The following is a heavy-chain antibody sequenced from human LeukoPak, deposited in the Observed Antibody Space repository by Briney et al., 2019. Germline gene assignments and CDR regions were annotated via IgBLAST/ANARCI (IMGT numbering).Heavy chain of an antibody. Sequence: GGSLRLSCAASGFTFSSYAMHWVRQAPGKGLEWVAVISYDGSNKYYADSVKGRFTISRDNSKNTLYLQMNSLRVEDTAVYYCARVYTSTWYLGYLHMDVWGKGTTVTVSS. CDR3: ARVYTSTWYLGYLHMDV. D-gene: IGHD6-13*01. V-gene: IGHV3-30-3*01. CDR2: ISYDGSNK. J-gene: IGHJ6*03. CDR1: GFTFSSYA.